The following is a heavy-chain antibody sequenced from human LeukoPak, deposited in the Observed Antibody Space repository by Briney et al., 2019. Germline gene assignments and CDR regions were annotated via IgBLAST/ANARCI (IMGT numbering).Heavy chain of an antibody. CDR1: GFTFSTYW. Sequence: GGSLRLSCAASGFTFSTYWMTWVRQAPGKGLEWVANIKEDGGEKYDVDSVKGRFTISRDNAKNSLYLQMNSLRAEDTAMYYCTRRAVAGSNDYWGQGTLVTVSS. CDR2: IKEDGGEK. V-gene: IGHV3-7*01. J-gene: IGHJ4*02. CDR3: TRRAVAGSNDY. D-gene: IGHD6-19*01.